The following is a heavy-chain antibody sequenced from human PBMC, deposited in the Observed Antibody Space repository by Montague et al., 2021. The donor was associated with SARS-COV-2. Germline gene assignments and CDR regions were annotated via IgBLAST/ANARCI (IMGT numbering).Heavy chain of an antibody. CDR2: IENTGNT. CDR1: GGSLNGFY. CDR3: ARDRQWPRVRIYLDQ. J-gene: IGHJ4*02. Sequence: SETLSLTCAVHGGSLNGFYWTWIRQPPGKGLEWIGEIENTGNTHXDPSLKSRVTISVDTSKNQFSLRLTSVTAADAGLYYCARDRQWPRVRIYLDQWGQGILVTVSS. V-gene: IGHV4-34*01. D-gene: IGHD6-19*01.